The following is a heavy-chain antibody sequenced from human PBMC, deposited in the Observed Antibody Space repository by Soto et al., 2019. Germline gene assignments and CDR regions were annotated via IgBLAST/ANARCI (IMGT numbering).Heavy chain of an antibody. D-gene: IGHD6-19*01. V-gene: IGHV3-7*01. CDR2: IKQDGSEK. Sequence: GGSLRLSCASSGFSRSGYLRNWVRQAPGKGLEWVANIKQDGSEKYYVDSVKGRFFISRDNAKNSLYLQVNSLRAEDTAVYYCARDADASGWYHYGMDVWGQGTMVTVSS. CDR3: ARDADASGWYHYGMDV. CDR1: GFSRSGYL. J-gene: IGHJ6*02.